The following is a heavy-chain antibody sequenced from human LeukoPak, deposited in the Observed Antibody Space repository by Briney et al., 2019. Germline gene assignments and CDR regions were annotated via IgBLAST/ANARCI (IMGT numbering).Heavy chain of an antibody. CDR2: ISWNSGSI. J-gene: IGHJ5*02. CDR1: GFTFDDYA. V-gene: IGHV3-9*01. CDR3: AKDRARGVSTTGYNWFDP. D-gene: IGHD1-26*01. Sequence: HTGGSLRLSCAASGFTFDDYAMHWVRQAPGKGLEWVSGISWNSGSIGYGDSVKGRFTISRDNAKNSLYLQMNSLRTEDTALYYCAKDRARGVSTTGYNWFDPGGQGTLVTVSS.